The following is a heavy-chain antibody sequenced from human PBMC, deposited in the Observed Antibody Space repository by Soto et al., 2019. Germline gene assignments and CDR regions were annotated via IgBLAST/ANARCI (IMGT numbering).Heavy chain of an antibody. D-gene: IGHD4-17*01. CDR1: GYSFTSYW. CDR2: IYPGDSDT. J-gene: IGHJ6*02. V-gene: IGHV5-51*01. Sequence: PGESLKISCKGSGYSFTSYWIGWVRQMPGKGLEWMGIIYPGDSDTRYGPSFQGQVTISADKSISTAYLQWSSLKASDTAMYYCASLGGDYNRYYYGIDVWGQGTTVTVSS. CDR3: ASLGGDYNRYYYGIDV.